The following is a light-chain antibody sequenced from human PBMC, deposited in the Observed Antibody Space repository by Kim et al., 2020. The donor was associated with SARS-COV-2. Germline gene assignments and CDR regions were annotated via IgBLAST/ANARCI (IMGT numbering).Light chain of an antibody. CDR1: QSIISNY. V-gene: IGKV3-20*01. CDR2: GAS. J-gene: IGKJ2*01. Sequence: LSPGESATVSCRASQSIISNYLAWYQQKPGQAPRLLIYGASSRATGIPDRFRGSGSGTDFTLTISRLEPEDFAVYFCQQYGSLPYTCGQGTKLEI. CDR3: QQYGSLPYT.